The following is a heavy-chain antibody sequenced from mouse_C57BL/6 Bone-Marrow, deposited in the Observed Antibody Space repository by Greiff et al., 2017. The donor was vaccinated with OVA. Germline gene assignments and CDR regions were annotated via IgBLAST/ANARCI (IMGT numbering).Heavy chain of an antibody. CDR3: ARAPHYYYGTKDD. CDR2: IYPGDGDT. D-gene: IGHD1-1*01. V-gene: IGHV1-82*01. J-gene: IGHJ2*01. Sequence: QVQLQQSGPELVKPGASVKISCKASGYAFSSSWMNWVKQRPGKGLEWIGRIYPGDGDTNYNGKFKGKATLTADKSSSTAYMQLSSLTSEDSAVYFGARAPHYYYGTKDDWGQGTTLTVSS. CDR1: GYAFSSSW.